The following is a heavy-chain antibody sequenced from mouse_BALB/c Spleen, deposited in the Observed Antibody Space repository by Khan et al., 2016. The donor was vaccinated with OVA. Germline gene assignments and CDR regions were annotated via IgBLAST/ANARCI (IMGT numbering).Heavy chain of an antibody. CDR2: ISSAATYT. D-gene: IGHD1-1*02. J-gene: IGHJ3*01. Sequence: EVELVESGGGLVEPGESLKLSCAASGFTFSTFVMSWVRQTPAKRLEWVATISSAATYTYYPASVKGRFNITRDNAKNTLYLQMNSMRSEDTAIYYCANGSYGWFAYWGQGTLVTVSA. CDR1: GFTFSTFV. V-gene: IGHV5-9-1*01. CDR3: ANGSYGWFAY.